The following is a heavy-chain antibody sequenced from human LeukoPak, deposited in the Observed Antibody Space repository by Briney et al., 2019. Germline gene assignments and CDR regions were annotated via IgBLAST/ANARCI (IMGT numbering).Heavy chain of an antibody. Sequence: PGGSLRLSCAASGFTFSSYWMSWVRQAPGKGPEWVANIKQDGSEKYYVDSVKGRFTISRDNAKNSLYLQMNSLRAEDTAVYYCARDPTYGVVVAAALHYYYYMDVWGKGTTVTVSS. CDR1: GFTFSSYW. J-gene: IGHJ6*03. CDR3: ARDPTYGVVVAAALHYYYYMDV. D-gene: IGHD2-15*01. CDR2: IKQDGSEK. V-gene: IGHV3-7*01.